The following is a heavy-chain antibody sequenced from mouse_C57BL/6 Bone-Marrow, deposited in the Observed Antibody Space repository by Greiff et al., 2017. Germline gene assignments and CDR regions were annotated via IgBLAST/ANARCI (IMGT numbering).Heavy chain of an antibody. V-gene: IGHV5-4*03. D-gene: IGHD1-1*01. CDR1: GFTFSSYA. Sequence: EVKLMESGGGLVKPGGSLKLSCAASGFTFSSYAMSWVRQTPEKRLEWVATISDGGSYTYYPDNVKGRFTISRDNAKNNLYLQMSHLKAEDTAMYYCARGVLRDWGQGTTLTVSS. CDR3: ARGVLRD. J-gene: IGHJ2*01. CDR2: ISDGGSYT.